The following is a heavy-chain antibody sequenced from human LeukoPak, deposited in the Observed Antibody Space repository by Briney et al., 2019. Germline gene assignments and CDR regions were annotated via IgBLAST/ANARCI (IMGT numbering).Heavy chain of an antibody. CDR3: AKDLILVLPAAYDY. D-gene: IGHD2-2*01. V-gene: IGHV3-23*01. CDR2: LSASGGST. J-gene: IGHJ4*02. CDR1: GFTVSGSY. Sequence: GGSLRLSCAASGFTVSGSYMTWVRQAPGRGLEWVSTLSASGGSTYYADSVKGRFTISRDNSKNTLYLQMSSLRAEDTAVYFCAKDLILVLPAAYDYWGQGTLVTVSS.